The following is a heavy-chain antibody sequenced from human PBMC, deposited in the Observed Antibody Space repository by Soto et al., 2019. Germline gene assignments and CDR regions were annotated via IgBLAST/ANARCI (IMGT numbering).Heavy chain of an antibody. CDR3: ARATKSQGINWLIDYFGIDL. D-gene: IGHD1-26*01. V-gene: IGHV5-10-1*01. CDR2: IDPSDFYT. Sequence: PGESLKISCEASRYKFTDYWIIWVRQMPGKGLEWMGRIDPSDFYTNYGPSFQGHVTMSADKSISTAYLQWSNLKASDTAIYYCARATKSQGINWLIDYFGIDLWGQGTTVTVSS. J-gene: IGHJ6*02. CDR1: RYKFTDYW.